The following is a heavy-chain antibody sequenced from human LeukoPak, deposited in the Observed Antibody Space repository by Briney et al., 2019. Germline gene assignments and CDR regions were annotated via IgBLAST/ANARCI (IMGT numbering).Heavy chain of an antibody. CDR2: ISYDGSNK. J-gene: IGHJ4*02. D-gene: IGHD3-10*01. V-gene: IGHV3-30*01. Sequence: PGGSLRLSCAASGFTFSSYAMHWVRQAPGKGLEWVAVISYDGSNKYYADSVKGRFTISRDNSKNTLYLQMNSLRAEDTAVYYCAREVDGEGFDYWGQGTLVTVSS. CDR3: AREVDGEGFDY. CDR1: GFTFSSYA.